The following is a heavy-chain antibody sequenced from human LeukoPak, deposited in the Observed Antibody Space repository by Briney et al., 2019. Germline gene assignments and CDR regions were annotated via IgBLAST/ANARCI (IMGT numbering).Heavy chain of an antibody. CDR3: ARLDYDFWCGYSRYYFYY. J-gene: IGHJ4*02. CDR2: IYSGGST. CDR1: GFTVSSNY. V-gene: IGHV3-53*01. D-gene: IGHD3-3*01. Sequence: GGSLRLSCAASGFTVSSNYMSWVRQAPGKGLGWVSVIYSGGSTYYADSVKGRFTISRDNSKNTLYLQMNSLRAEDTAVYYCARLDYDFWCGYSRYYFYYWGQETLVSVSS.